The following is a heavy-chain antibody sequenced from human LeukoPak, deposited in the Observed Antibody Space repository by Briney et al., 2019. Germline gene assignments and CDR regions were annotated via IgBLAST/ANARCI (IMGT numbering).Heavy chain of an antibody. V-gene: IGHV3-53*01. Sequence: GGSLRLSCAASGFTFSSYGMSWVRQAPGKGLEWVSVIYSGGSTYYADSVKGRFTISRDNSKNTLYLQMNSLRAEDTAVYYCARGVTSGGHAIEGNWFDPWGQGTLVTVSS. CDR2: IYSGGST. D-gene: IGHD5-12*01. CDR3: ARGVTSGGHAIEGNWFDP. J-gene: IGHJ5*02. CDR1: GFTFSSYG.